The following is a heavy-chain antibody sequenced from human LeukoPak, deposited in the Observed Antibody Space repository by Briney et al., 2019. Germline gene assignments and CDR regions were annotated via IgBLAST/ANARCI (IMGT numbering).Heavy chain of an antibody. Sequence: EGSLRLSCAASGFTVSSNYMSWVRQAPGKGLEWVSISYGGGSTYYADPVKGRFTISRDNSKNTLYLQMNSLRAEDTAVYYCARARRDGYNSFDAFDIWGQGTMVTVSS. J-gene: IGHJ3*02. V-gene: IGHV3-53*01. CDR1: GFTVSSNY. CDR3: ARARRDGYNSFDAFDI. CDR2: SYGGGST. D-gene: IGHD5-24*01.